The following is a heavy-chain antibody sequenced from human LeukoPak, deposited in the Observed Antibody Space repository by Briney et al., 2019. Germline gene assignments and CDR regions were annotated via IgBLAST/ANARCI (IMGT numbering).Heavy chain of an antibody. CDR1: GYTFTDYN. D-gene: IGHD2-2*01. CDR2: INPFSGVT. J-gene: IGHJ4*02. CDR3: ARGGCSGTSCYAYDY. Sequence: ASVKVSCKASGYTFTDYNMHWVRQAPGQGLEWMGWINPFSGVTNCAHKFQARVTMTRDTSISTAYMELSSLESEDTAVYYCARGGCSGTSCYAYDYWGQGTLVTVSS. V-gene: IGHV1-2*02.